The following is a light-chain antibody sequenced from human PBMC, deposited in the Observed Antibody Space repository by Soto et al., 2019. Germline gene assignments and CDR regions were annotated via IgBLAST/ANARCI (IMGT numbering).Light chain of an antibody. CDR2: EVS. J-gene: IGLJ3*02. CDR3: SSHRGSSTFEWV. CDR1: SSDVVNYNF. V-gene: IGLV2-14*01. Sequence: SALTQPASVSGSPGQSITISCTGTSSDVVNYNFVSWYQQHPGRAPKVIIYEVSNRPSGVSNRFSGSKSGNTASLTISGLQAEDEADYYCSSHRGSSTFEWVFGGGTKVTVL.